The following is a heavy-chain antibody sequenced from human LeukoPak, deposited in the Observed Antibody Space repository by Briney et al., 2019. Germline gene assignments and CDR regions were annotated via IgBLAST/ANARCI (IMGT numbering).Heavy chain of an antibody. CDR1: GGSISTYY. J-gene: IGHJ4*02. V-gene: IGHV4-59*01. D-gene: IGHD5-24*01. CDR3: ARDHGPFDY. CDR2: IYYSGST. Sequence: PSETLSLTCTVSGGSISTYYWSWIRQPPGKGLEWIGYIYYSGSTNYNPSLKSRVTISVDTSKNQFSLKLTSVTAADTAVYYCARDHGPFDYWGRGTLVTVSS.